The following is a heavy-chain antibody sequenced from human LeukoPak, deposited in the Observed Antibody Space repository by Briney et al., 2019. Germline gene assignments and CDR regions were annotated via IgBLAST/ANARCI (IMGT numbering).Heavy chain of an antibody. CDR3: ARDLRGRVY. J-gene: IGHJ4*02. CDR1: GYSISSGYY. CDR2: INHSGST. Sequence: PSETLSLTCTVSGYSISSGYYWGWIRQPPGKGLEWIGSINHSGSTYYNPSLKSRVTISVDTSKNQFSLKLSSVTAADTAVYYCARDLRGRVYWGQGTLVTVSS. D-gene: IGHD3-10*01. V-gene: IGHV4-38-2*02.